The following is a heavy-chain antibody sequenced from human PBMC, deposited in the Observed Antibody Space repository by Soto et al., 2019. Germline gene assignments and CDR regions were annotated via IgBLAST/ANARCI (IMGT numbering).Heavy chain of an antibody. J-gene: IGHJ5*02. CDR1: GYTFTNYY. V-gene: IGHV1-46*03. CDR2: FNPSGGST. D-gene: IGHD2-2*01. CDR3: ARVDCSSSSCYNWFDP. Sequence: QVQLVQSGAEVKKPGASVKVSCKASGYTFTNYYMHWVRQAPGQGLERKGIFNPSGGSTRYSQKFKGRVTMTMDTSTNTVYMELSSLRSEDTAVYYCARVDCSSSSCYNWFDPWGQGTLVTVSS.